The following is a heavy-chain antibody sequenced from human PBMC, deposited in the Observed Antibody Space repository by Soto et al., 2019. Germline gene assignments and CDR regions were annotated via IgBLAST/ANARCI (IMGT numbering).Heavy chain of an antibody. CDR3: ASGGPRPPNRYYMDV. V-gene: IGHV4-59*01. Sequence: SETLSLTCTVSGGSISSYYWSWIRQPPGKGLEWIGYIYYSGSTNYNPSLKSRVTISVDTSKNQFSLKLSSVTAADTAVYYCASGGPRPPNRYYMDVWGKGTTVTVSS. CDR1: GGSISSYY. J-gene: IGHJ6*03. D-gene: IGHD3-16*01. CDR2: IYYSGST.